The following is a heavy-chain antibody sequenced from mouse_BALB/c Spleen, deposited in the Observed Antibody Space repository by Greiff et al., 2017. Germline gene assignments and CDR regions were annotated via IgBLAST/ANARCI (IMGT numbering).Heavy chain of an antibody. V-gene: IGHV5-6-4*01. J-gene: IGHJ2*01. CDR2: ISSGGSYT. CDR3: TRDGKTGNYFDY. CDR1: GFTFSSYT. D-gene: IGHD4-1*01. Sequence: EVQLVESGGGLVKPGGSLKLSCAASGFTFSSYTMSWVRQTPEKRLEWVATISSGGSYTYYPDSVKGRFTISRDNAKNTLYLQMSSLKSEDTAMYYCTRDGKTGNYFDYWGQGTTLTVSS.